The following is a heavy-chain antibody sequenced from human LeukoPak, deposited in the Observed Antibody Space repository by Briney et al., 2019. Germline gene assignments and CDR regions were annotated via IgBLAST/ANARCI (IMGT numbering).Heavy chain of an antibody. CDR2: FDPEDGGT. D-gene: IGHD1-7*01. J-gene: IGHJ4*02. V-gene: IGHV1-24*01. CDR1: GYTLTELS. Sequence: ASVKVSCKVSGYTLTELSMHWVRQAPGKGLEWMGGFDPEDGGTIYAQKFQGRVTMTEDTSTDTAYMELSSLRSEDTAVYYGATDRKRSKVTGTTYWGQGTLVTVSS. CDR3: ATDRKRSKVTGTTY.